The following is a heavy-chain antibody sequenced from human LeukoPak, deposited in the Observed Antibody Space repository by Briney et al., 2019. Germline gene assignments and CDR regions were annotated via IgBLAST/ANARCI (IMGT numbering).Heavy chain of an antibody. CDR3: ARGRGYTYANDY. CDR1: GFTFSTSW. D-gene: IGHD5-18*01. Sequence: GGSPRLSCAASGFTFSTSWMHWVRQAPGKGLLWVSRIDTDGRTTSYADSVKGRFTISRDNAKNTLYLQMNSLRGEDTAVYYCARGRGYTYANDYWGQGTLVTVSS. J-gene: IGHJ4*02. V-gene: IGHV3-74*01. CDR2: IDTDGRTT.